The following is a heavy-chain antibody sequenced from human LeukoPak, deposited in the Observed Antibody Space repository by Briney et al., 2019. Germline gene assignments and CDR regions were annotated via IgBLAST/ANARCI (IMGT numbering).Heavy chain of an antibody. D-gene: IGHD2/OR15-2a*01. CDR1: GGTFSSYA. CDR3: ARGLLQGGIGDVIAGYLFDP. Sequence: SVKVSCKASGGTFSSYAISWVRQAPGQGLEWMGRIIPILGIANYAQKFQSRVTITADKSTSTAYMELSSLRSEDTAVYYCARGLLQGGIGDVIAGYLFDPWGQGTLVTVSS. J-gene: IGHJ5*02. V-gene: IGHV1-69*04. CDR2: IIPILGIA.